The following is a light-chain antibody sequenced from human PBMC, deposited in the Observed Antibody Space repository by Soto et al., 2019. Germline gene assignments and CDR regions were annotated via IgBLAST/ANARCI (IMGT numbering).Light chain of an antibody. CDR2: GAS. J-gene: IGKJ4*01. Sequence: TVLTQSPATLSLSTGQRATLSCRASQSVSSSYLACYQQKPGQAPRLLIYGASSRATGIPDRFSGSGSGTDFTLTISRLEPEDFAVYYCQQFISYPLTFGGGTKVDIK. CDR3: QQFISYPLT. CDR1: QSVSSSY. V-gene: IGKV3-20*01.